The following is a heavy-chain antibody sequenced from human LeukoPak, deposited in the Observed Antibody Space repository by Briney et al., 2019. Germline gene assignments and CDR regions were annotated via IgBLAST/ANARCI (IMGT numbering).Heavy chain of an antibody. J-gene: IGHJ3*02. Sequence: GESLKISCKGSGYSFTNYWIGWVRQMPGKGLEWMGIICPGDSDTRYSPSFQGQVSISAAKSISTAYLQWSSLKASDTAMYYCARRGTTGAERDAFDIWGQGTMVTVSS. D-gene: IGHD1-1*01. CDR1: GYSFTNYW. V-gene: IGHV5-51*01. CDR3: ARRGTTGAERDAFDI. CDR2: ICPGDSDT.